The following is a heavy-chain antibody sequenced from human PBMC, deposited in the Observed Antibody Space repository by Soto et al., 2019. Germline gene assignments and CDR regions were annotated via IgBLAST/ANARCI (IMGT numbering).Heavy chain of an antibody. CDR1: GYTFTSYW. D-gene: IGHD2-2*01. V-gene: IGHV5-51*01. Sequence: PGESLKISCKGSGYTFTSYWIGWVRQIPGKGLEWMGRIFPGDSDTRHSPSFQGQVTLSADKSSSTAFLQWSSLKASDTALYYCARLAQYQTFYYFDSWGQGTLDTVSS. CDR2: IFPGDSDT. CDR3: ARLAQYQTFYYFDS. J-gene: IGHJ4*02.